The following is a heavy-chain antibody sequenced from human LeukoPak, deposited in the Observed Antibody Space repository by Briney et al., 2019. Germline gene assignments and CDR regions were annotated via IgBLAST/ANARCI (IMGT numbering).Heavy chain of an antibody. CDR1: GFIFSNYW. J-gene: IGHJ4*02. CDR3: AGLPVLATTPDY. D-gene: IGHD5-12*01. V-gene: IGHV3-74*01. CDR2: INSDGSST. Sequence: PGGSLRLSCAASGFIFSNYWMYWVRQAPGKGLVWVSRINSDGSSTRYADSVKGRFTISRDNAKNTLYLQMNSLRAENTAVYFCAGLPVLATTPDYWGQGTLVTVSS.